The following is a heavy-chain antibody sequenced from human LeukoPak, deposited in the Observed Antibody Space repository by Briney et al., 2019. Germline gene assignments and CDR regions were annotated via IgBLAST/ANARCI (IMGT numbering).Heavy chain of an antibody. CDR2: IIPIIGTA. D-gene: IGHD2-2*01. J-gene: IGHJ6*02. CDR1: GGTFSSYA. V-gene: IGHV1-69*01. CDR3: ARGPPVPAAYSYYYGMDV. Sequence: GASVKVSCKASGGTFSSYAISWVRQAPGQGLEWMGGIIPIIGTANYAQKFQGRVTITADESTSTAYMELSSLRSEDTAVYYCARGPPVPAAYSYYYGMDVWGQGTTVTVSS.